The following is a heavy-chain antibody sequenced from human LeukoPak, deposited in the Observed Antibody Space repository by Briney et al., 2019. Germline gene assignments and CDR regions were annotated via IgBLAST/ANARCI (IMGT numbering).Heavy chain of an antibody. D-gene: IGHD1-26*01. CDR3: ARGPIVGATLLPGSYMDV. V-gene: IGHV4-34*01. Sequence: SETLSLTCAVYGGSFSGYYWSWIRQPPGKGLEWIGEINHSGSTNYNPSLKSRVTISVDTSKNQFSLKLSSVTAADTAVYYCARGPIVGATLLPGSYMDVWGKGTTVSVSS. J-gene: IGHJ6*03. CDR2: INHSGST. CDR1: GGSFSGYY.